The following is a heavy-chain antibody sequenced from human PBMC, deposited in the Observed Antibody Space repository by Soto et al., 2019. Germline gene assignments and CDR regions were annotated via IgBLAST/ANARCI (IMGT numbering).Heavy chain of an antibody. CDR1: GGSLSGYY. CDR2: IKDGGRT. D-gene: IGHD5-12*01. CDR3: ARGQEGVVATH. Sequence: QVQLQQWGAGLLKPSETLSLNCAVNGGSLSGYYWSWIRQPPGKGLEWIGEIKDGGRTNYSPSLKSRATIPPDTSNNQFSLRLYSVTAADTGVYYCARGQEGVVATHWDQGTLVTVSS. J-gene: IGHJ4*02. V-gene: IGHV4-34*01.